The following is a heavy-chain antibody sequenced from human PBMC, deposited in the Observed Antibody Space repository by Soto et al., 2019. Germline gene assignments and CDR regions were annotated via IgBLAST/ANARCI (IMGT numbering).Heavy chain of an antibody. CDR2: INAGNGDT. D-gene: IGHD3-3*01. CDR1: GYTFSSHA. CDR3: ARDGARIAVFGVVYYFDY. V-gene: IGHV1-3*01. Sequence: ASVKVSCKASGYTFSSHAIHLLRQAPGQRLEWMGWINAGNGDTNYSQKFQGRVAITTDTSASSAYLELSTLRSEDTAVYYCARDGARIAVFGVVYYFDYWGQGTVVTVSS. J-gene: IGHJ4*02.